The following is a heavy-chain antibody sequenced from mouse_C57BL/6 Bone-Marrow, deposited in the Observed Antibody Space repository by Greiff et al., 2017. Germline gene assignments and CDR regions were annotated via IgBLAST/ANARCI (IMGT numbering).Heavy chain of an antibody. CDR2: IYPRSGNT. CDR1: GYTFTSYG. V-gene: IGHV1-81*01. Sequence: VQLQQSGAELARPGASVKLSCKASGYTFTSYGISWVKQRTGQGLEWIGEIYPRSGNTYYNEKFKGKATLTADKSSSTAYMELRSLTSEDAAVYFCARGTYYSNLGSMDYWGQGTSVTGTS. CDR3: ARGTYYSNLGSMDY. J-gene: IGHJ4*01. D-gene: IGHD2-5*01.